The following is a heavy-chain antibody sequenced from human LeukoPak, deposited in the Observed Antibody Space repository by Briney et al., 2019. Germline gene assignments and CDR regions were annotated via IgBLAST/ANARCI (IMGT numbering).Heavy chain of an antibody. J-gene: IGHJ3*02. CDR2: INAGNGNT. CDR1: GYTFTNYA. D-gene: IGHD5-24*01. CDR3: ARVKRWLQRSDAFDI. V-gene: IGHV1-3*01. Sequence: ASVKVSCKASGYTFTNYAMHWVRQAPGQRLEWMGWINAGNGNTKYSQNFQGRVTITADESTSTAYMELSSLRSEDTAVYYCARVKRWLQRSDAFDIWGQGTMVTVSS.